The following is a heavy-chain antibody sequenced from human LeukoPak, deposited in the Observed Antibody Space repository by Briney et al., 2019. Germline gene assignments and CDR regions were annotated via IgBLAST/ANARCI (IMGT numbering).Heavy chain of an antibody. Sequence: PGGSLRLSCAASGFTFSNYAMSWVRQAPGKGLEWVSGISGSGAYTYYADSVKGRFTISRDNSKNTLYLQMNSLRAEDTAVYYCAKDGKALRYFDWLPTPFDYWGQGTLVTVSS. D-gene: IGHD3-9*01. J-gene: IGHJ4*02. V-gene: IGHV3-23*01. CDR3: AKDGKALRYFDWLPTPFDY. CDR2: ISGSGAYT. CDR1: GFTFSNYA.